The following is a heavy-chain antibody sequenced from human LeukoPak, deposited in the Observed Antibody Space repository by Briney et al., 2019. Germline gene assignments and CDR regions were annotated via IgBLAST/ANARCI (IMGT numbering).Heavy chain of an antibody. CDR3: ARADSYGSILDY. CDR2: IDQDGSAE. CDR1: GFTFSNYW. D-gene: IGHD5-18*01. Sequence: GGSLRLSCAASGFTFSNYWMSWVRQSPGRGLEWVANIDQDGSAEYYVDSVGGRFTVSRDNAKNSLYLQIDSLRAEDTAAYYCARADSYGSILDYWGRGTLVTVSS. J-gene: IGHJ4*02. V-gene: IGHV3-7*04.